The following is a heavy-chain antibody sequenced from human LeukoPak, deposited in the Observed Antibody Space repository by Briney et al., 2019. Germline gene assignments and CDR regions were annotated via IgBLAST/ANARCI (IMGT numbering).Heavy chain of an antibody. Sequence: SETLSLTCAVYGGSFSGYYWSWIRQPPGKGLEWIGEINHSGSTNYNPPLKSRVTISVDTSKNQFSLKLSSVTAADTAVYYCARGLEHIVVVTAITFDYWGQGTLVTVSS. D-gene: IGHD2-21*02. CDR2: INHSGST. J-gene: IGHJ4*02. V-gene: IGHV4-34*01. CDR1: GGSFSGYY. CDR3: ARGLEHIVVVTAITFDY.